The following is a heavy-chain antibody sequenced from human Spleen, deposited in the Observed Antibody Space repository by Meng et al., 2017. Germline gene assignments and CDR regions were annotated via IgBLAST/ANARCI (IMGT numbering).Heavy chain of an antibody. CDR3: VRDEDISAAGYLFGDY. CDR1: GYNFPDYW. J-gene: IGHJ4*02. CDR2: IDPKSGDT. V-gene: IGHV1-2*06. D-gene: IGHD6-13*01. Sequence: ASVKVSCKPSGYNFPDYWLHWVRRAPGQGLEWMGRIDPKSGDTHYAQRFQGRVTMTSDTSISTAYMELSRLRSDDTAVYYCVRDEDISAAGYLFGDYWGQGTLVTVSS.